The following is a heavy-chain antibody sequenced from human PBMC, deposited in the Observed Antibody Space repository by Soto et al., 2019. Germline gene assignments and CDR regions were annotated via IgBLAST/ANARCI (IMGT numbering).Heavy chain of an antibody. D-gene: IGHD5-12*01. V-gene: IGHV3-23*01. CDR1: GFTFSSYA. Sequence: GGSLRLSCAASGFTFSSYAMSWVRQAPGKGLEWVSAISGSGGSTYYADSVKGRFTISRDNSKNTLYLQMNSLRAEDTAVYYCAKRGGDIVDTIRVSGYYYYYMDVWGKGTTVTVSS. J-gene: IGHJ6*03. CDR3: AKRGGDIVDTIRVSGYYYYYMDV. CDR2: ISGSGGST.